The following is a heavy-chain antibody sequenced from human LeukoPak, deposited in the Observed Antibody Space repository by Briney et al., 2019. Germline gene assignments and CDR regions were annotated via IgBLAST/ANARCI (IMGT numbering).Heavy chain of an antibody. J-gene: IGHJ4*02. V-gene: IGHV4-39*01. Sequence: SETLSLTCTVSGGSISSSSYYWGWIRQPPGKGLEWIGSIYYSGSTYYNPSLKSRVTISVDTSKNQFSLKLSSVTAADTAVYYCARLSVIAAAGDWGQGTLVTVSS. CDR3: ARLSVIAAAGD. CDR1: GGSISSSSYY. CDR2: IYYSGST. D-gene: IGHD6-13*01.